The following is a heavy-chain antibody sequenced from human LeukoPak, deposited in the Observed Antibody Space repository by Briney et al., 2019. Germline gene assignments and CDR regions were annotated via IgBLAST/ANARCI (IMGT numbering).Heavy chain of an antibody. J-gene: IGHJ4*02. Sequence: ASVKVSCKATNHTFSTYGISWVRQAPGQGLEWMGWISAHSGNTIYAEKFQGRVTMTIDTSTSTAYMELRSLRSDDTAVYYCARERLAGGYYGSGTYYAFDYWGQGTLVTVSS. CDR1: NHTFSTYG. CDR3: ARERLAGGYYGSGTYYAFDY. CDR2: ISAHSGNT. V-gene: IGHV1-18*01. D-gene: IGHD3-10*01.